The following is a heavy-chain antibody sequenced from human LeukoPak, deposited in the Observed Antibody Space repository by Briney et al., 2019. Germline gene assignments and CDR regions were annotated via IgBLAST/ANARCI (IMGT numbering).Heavy chain of an antibody. J-gene: IGHJ4*02. V-gene: IGHV3-74*01. CDR2: INSDGSST. Sequence: GGSLRLSCAASGFTFSSYWMHWVRQAPGKGLVWVSRINSDGSSTSYADSVKGRFTISRDNAKNTLYLQMNSLRAEDTAVYYCARERPREKGGVTNYNDYWGQGTLVTVSS. CDR3: ARERPREKGGVTNYNDY. CDR1: GFTFSSYW. D-gene: IGHD3-16*01.